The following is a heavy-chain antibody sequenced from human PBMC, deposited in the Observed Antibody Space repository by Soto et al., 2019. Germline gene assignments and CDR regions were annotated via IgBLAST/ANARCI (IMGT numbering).Heavy chain of an antibody. CDR2: IYYSGST. CDR1: GGSISSGGYY. D-gene: IGHD1-7*01. J-gene: IGHJ3*02. Sequence: PSETLSLTCTVSGGSISSGGYYWSWIRQHPGKGLEWIGYIYYSGSTYYNPSLKSRVTISVDTSKNQFSLKLSSVTAADTAVYYCARGGYNWNYIWGDAFDIWGQGTMVTVSS. V-gene: IGHV4-31*03. CDR3: ARGGYNWNYIWGDAFDI.